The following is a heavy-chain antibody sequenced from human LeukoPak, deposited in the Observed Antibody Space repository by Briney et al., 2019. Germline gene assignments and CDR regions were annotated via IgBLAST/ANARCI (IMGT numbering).Heavy chain of an antibody. D-gene: IGHD2-2*02. J-gene: IGHJ3*02. CDR3: AGSGSKGYTTAFDI. CDR1: GFTVSSNY. CDR2: IHSGGST. Sequence: GGSLRLSCAASGFTVSSNYMSWVRQAPGKGLEWVSVIHSGGSTYYADSVKGRFTISRDNSKNTLYLQMNSLRAEDTAVYYCAGSGSKGYTTAFDIWGQGTMVTVSS. V-gene: IGHV3-66*01.